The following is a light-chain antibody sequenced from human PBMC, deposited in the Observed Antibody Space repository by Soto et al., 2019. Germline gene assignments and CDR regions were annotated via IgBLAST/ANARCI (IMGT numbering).Light chain of an antibody. V-gene: IGKV3-11*01. CDR1: QSVGSF. Sequence: EIVLTQSPATLALSPGERATLSCRSSQSVGSFLAWYQQKPGQAPRLLIYDASKRATGISARFSGSGSGTDFTLTISSLETEDFAGYYCQQRSSWPLTFGGGTKVEIK. CDR3: QQRSSWPLT. CDR2: DAS. J-gene: IGKJ4*01.